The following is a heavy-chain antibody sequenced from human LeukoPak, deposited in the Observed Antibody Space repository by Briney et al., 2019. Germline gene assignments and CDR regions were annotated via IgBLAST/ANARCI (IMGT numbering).Heavy chain of an antibody. J-gene: IGHJ4*02. V-gene: IGHV3-11*01. CDR2: ISSSGDTI. Sequence: GGSLRLSCAGSGFTFSDHYMSWIRQAPGKGLEWVSYISSSGDTIYYADSVKGRFTISRDNAKNSLYLQMNSLRAEDTAVYYCARGSQQPYCWGQGTLVTVSS. CDR3: ARGSQQPYC. D-gene: IGHD6-13*01. CDR1: GFTFSDHY.